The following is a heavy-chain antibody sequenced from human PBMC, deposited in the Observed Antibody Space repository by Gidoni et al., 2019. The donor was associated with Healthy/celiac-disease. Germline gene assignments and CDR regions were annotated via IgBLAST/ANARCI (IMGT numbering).Heavy chain of an antibody. J-gene: IGHJ6*02. CDR2: ISYDGSNK. Sequence: QVPLVESGGGVVQPGRSLRLSCSASGFPFSSYAMHWVRQAPGKGLEWVAVISYDGSNKYYADSVKGRFTISRDNSKNTLYLQMNSLRAEDTAVYYCAREGVAATPYYYYYGMDVWGQGTTVTVSS. CDR3: AREGVAATPYYYYYGMDV. CDR1: GFPFSSYA. D-gene: IGHD2-15*01. V-gene: IGHV3-30*04.